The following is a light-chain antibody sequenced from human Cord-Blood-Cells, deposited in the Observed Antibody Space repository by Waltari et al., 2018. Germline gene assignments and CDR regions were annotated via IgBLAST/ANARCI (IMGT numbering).Light chain of an antibody. CDR1: SSDVGGYNY. Sequence: QSALTQPASVSGSPGQSITISCTGTSSDVGGYNYVSWYQQRPGKAPKLMIYDVSKRPSGVYNRFSGSKSGNTAALTISELQAEDEADYYCSSDTSSSAGVFGGGTKLTVL. CDR3: SSDTSSSAGV. V-gene: IGLV2-14*01. J-gene: IGLJ3*02. CDR2: DVS.